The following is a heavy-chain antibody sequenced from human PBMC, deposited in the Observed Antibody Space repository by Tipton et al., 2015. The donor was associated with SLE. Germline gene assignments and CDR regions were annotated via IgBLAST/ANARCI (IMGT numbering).Heavy chain of an antibody. CDR3: ASSLLTVFAGFDY. D-gene: IGHD3-3*01. CDR1: GFLVTYNY. J-gene: IGHJ4*02. CDR2: IYGGGTT. V-gene: IGHV3-66*02. Sequence: SLRLSCAVSGFLVTYNYMSWVRQAPGKGLEWVSVIYGGGTTYYADSVKGRFTISRDNSKNTLYLQMNSLRAEDTAVYYCASSLLTVFAGFDYWGQGTLVTVSS.